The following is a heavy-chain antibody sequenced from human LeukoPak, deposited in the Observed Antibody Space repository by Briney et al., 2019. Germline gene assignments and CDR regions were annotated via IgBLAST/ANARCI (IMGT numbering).Heavy chain of an antibody. D-gene: IGHD5-12*01. CDR3: ARVSGYDWESFYDY. Sequence: SQTLSLTCTVSGDSISSGSFCWSWIRQPAGKGLDWIGHIYTTGSTNYNPSLKSRVTISVDTSKNQFSLKLSSVTAADTAVYYCARVSGYDWESFYDYWGQGTLVTVSS. V-gene: IGHV4-61*09. CDR1: GDSISSGSFC. CDR2: IYTTGST. J-gene: IGHJ4*02.